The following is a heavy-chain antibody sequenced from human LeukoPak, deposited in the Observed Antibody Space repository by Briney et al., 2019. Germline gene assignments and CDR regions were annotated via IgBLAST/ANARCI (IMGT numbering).Heavy chain of an antibody. CDR2: THYSGST. V-gene: IGHV4-31*03. Sequence: PSQTLSLTCTVSGGSISSGGYYWSWIRQHPGKGLEWIGYTHYSGSTYYNPSLKSRVTISVDTSKNQFSLKLSSVTAADTAVYYCAREGFGSGIRRYFDYWGQGTLVTVSS. CDR3: AREGFGSGIRRYFDY. J-gene: IGHJ4*02. CDR1: GGSISSGGYY. D-gene: IGHD6-19*01.